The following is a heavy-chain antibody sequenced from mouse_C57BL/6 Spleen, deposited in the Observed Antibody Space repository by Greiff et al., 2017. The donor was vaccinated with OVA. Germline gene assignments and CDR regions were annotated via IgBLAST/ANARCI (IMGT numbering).Heavy chain of an antibody. CDR2: INPNNGGT. Sequence: EVQLVESGPELVKPGASVKIPCKASGYTFTDYNMDWVKQSHGKSLEWIGDINPNNGGTIYNQKFKGKATLTVDKSSSTAYMELRSLTSEDTAVYYCARRVPYYYAMDYWGQGTSVTVSS. D-gene: IGHD5-1*01. CDR3: ARRVPYYYAMDY. J-gene: IGHJ4*01. V-gene: IGHV1-18*01. CDR1: GYTFTDYN.